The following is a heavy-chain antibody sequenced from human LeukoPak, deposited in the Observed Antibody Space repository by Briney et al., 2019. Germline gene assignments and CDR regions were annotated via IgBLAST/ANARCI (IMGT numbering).Heavy chain of an antibody. D-gene: IGHD2-2*01. Sequence: ASVKVSCKASGYTFTGYYMHWVRQAPGQRLQWMGRINPNSGGPNYAQKFQGRVTLTRDTSISTAYMELSRLRSDDTAVYYCARSRSRDCSSTSCYSYGLDYWGQGTLVTVSS. J-gene: IGHJ4*02. CDR2: INPNSGGP. CDR1: GYTFTGYY. V-gene: IGHV1-2*06. CDR3: ARSRSRDCSSTSCYSYGLDY.